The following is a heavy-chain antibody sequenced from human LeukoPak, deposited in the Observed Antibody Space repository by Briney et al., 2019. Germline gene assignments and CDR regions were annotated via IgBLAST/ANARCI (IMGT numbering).Heavy chain of an antibody. J-gene: IGHJ6*03. D-gene: IGHD3-16*02. CDR2: INPNSGGT. CDR3: ARHLVYYDYVWGSYRLGDYYYYMDV. V-gene: IGHV1-2*02. CDR1: GYTFTGNY. Sequence: GASVKVSCKASGYTFTGNYMHWVRQAPGQGLEWMGWINPNSGGTNYAQKFQGRVTMTRDTSISTAYMELSRLRSDDTAVYYCARHLVYYDYVWGSYRLGDYYYYMDVWGKGTTVTISS.